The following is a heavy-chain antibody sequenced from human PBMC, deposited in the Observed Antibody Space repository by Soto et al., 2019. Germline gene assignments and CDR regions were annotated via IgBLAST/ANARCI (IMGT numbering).Heavy chain of an antibody. CDR3: ARPNIGVVPPAIRAESWFDS. D-gene: IGHD2-2*02. Sequence: GESLKISCKGSGYRFPSYWISWVRQMPGKGLEWMGRIDPSDSYTNYSPSFQGHVTISADKSISTAYLQWSSLKASDTAMYYCARPNIGVVPPAIRAESWFDSWGQGPLVTLAS. CDR2: IDPSDSYT. V-gene: IGHV5-10-1*01. J-gene: IGHJ5*01. CDR1: GYRFPSYW.